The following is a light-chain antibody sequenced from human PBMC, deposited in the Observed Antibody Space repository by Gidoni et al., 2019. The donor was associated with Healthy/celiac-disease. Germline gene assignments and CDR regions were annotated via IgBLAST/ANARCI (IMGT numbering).Light chain of an antibody. Sequence: VMTHSPATLSVSPGERATLTCRSSQSVSSNLAWYQQKPGKAPELLIYGASTRDTGIPARFSGSGSGTEFTLTISSLQSEDFAIYYCQQYNNWPYTFGQGTKLDIK. V-gene: IGKV3-15*01. CDR3: QQYNNWPYT. CDR1: QSVSSN. CDR2: GAS. J-gene: IGKJ2*01.